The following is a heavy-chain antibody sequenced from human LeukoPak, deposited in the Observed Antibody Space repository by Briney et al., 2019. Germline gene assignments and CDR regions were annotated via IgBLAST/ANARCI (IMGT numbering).Heavy chain of an antibody. CDR1: GYTFTNYG. Sequence: ASVKVSCKTSGYTFTNYGISWVRQAPGQGLEWMGWISGYNGNTNYPQKLQGRVTMTTDTSTSTAYMELRSLRSDDTAVYYCASALRTGDNYFDYWGQGTLVTVSS. J-gene: IGHJ4*02. V-gene: IGHV1-18*01. D-gene: IGHD1-1*01. CDR3: ASALRTGDNYFDY. CDR2: ISGYNGNT.